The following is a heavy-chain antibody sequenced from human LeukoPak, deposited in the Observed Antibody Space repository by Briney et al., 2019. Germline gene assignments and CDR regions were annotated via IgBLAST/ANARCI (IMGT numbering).Heavy chain of an antibody. D-gene: IGHD3-22*01. CDR3: ARSGSDSSGYYHTPYYYYMDV. Sequence: SETLSLTCAVYGGSFSGYYWSWIRQPPGKGLKWIGEINHSGSTNYNPSLKSRVTISVDTSKNQFSLKLSSVTAADTAVYYCARSGSDSSGYYHTPYYYYMDVWGKGTTVTVSS. CDR2: INHSGST. J-gene: IGHJ6*03. V-gene: IGHV4-34*01. CDR1: GGSFSGYY.